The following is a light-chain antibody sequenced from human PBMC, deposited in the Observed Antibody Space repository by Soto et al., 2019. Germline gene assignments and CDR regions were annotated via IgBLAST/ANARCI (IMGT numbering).Light chain of an antibody. CDR2: LNSDGSH. CDR3: QTWGTGKV. J-gene: IGLJ3*02. CDR1: SGHSSYA. Sequence: QPVLTQSPSSSASLGASVKLTCTLSSGHSSYAIAWHQQQPEKGPRYLMKLNSDGSHSKGDGIPDRFSGSSSGAERYLTISSLQSEDEADYYCQTWGTGKVFGGGTKLPVL. V-gene: IGLV4-69*01.